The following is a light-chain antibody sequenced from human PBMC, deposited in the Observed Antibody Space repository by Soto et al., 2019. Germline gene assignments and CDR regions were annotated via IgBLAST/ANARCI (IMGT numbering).Light chain of an antibody. Sequence: QSALTQPRSVSGSPGQSVTISCTGTSSDVDDYKYVSWYQQHPGKAPRLMISDVTKRPSGVPDRFSGSKSGNTASLTISGLQAEDEADYYCCSYAGNYAYVFGSGTKLTVL. CDR2: DVT. V-gene: IGLV2-11*01. CDR1: SSDVDDYKY. J-gene: IGLJ1*01. CDR3: CSYAGNYAYV.